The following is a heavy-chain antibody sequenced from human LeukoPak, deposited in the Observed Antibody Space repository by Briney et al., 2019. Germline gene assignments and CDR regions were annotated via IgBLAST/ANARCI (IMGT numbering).Heavy chain of an antibody. CDR2: ISPDGSTT. CDR1: GFTFSSHL. V-gene: IGHV3-74*01. CDR3: ARPVGTTVSVDY. Sequence: GGSLRLSCAASGFTFSSHLMHWVRQAPGKGLVWATVISPDGSTTNYAEPVKGRFTISRDNVKNTLYLQMNSLRAEDTAVYYCARPVGTTVSVDYWGQGTLVTVSS. J-gene: IGHJ4*02. D-gene: IGHD1-26*01.